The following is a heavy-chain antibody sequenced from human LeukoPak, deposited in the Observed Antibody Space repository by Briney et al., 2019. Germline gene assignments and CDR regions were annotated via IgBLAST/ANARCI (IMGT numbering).Heavy chain of an antibody. J-gene: IGHJ4*02. V-gene: IGHV3-21*01. CDR3: ARDPESSSFDL. D-gene: IGHD6-13*01. Sequence: GGSLRLSCAASGFTFSSYSMNWVRQAPGKGLEWVSSISSSSSYIYYADSVKGRFTISRDNAKNSPCLQMNSLRAEDTAVYYCARDPESSSFDLWGRGALVTVSS. CDR1: GFTFSSYS. CDR2: ISSSSSYI.